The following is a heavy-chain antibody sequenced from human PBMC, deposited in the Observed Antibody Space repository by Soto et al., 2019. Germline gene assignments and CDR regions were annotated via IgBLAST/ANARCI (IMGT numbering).Heavy chain of an antibody. V-gene: IGHV1-69*08. J-gene: IGHJ6*02. Sequence: QVQLVQSGAEVKKPGSSVKVSCKASGGTFSSYTISWVRQAPGQGLEWMGRIIPILGIANYAQKLQGRVTITANKSTRTAYMEGSSLRSEDTAVYYCARDGRLVVVAATSYGMDVCGHGTTVTVSS. CDR1: GGTFSSYT. CDR2: IIPILGIA. D-gene: IGHD2-15*01. CDR3: ARDGRLVVVAATSYGMDV.